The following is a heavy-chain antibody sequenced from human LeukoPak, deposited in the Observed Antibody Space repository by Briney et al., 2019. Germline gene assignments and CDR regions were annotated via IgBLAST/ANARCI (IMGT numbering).Heavy chain of an antibody. J-gene: IGHJ4*02. V-gene: IGHV1-18*01. CDR3: ATVRCSSTSCYSYYFDY. Sequence: ASVKVSCKASGYTFTSYGISWVRQAPGQGLEWMGWISAYNGNTNYAQKLQGRVTMTTDTSTSTAYMELSSLRSEDTAVYYCATVRCSSTSCYSYYFDYWGQGTLVTVSS. CDR1: GYTFTSYG. CDR2: ISAYNGNT. D-gene: IGHD2-2*01.